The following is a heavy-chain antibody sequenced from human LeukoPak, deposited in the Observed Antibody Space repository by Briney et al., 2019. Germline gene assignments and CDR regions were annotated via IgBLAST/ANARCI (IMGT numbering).Heavy chain of an antibody. CDR2: LYWNDEK. CDR3: AHIRGEDLNWWLFDY. CDR1: GFSLSTSGVG. D-gene: IGHD2-15*01. J-gene: IGHJ4*02. V-gene: IGHV2-5*01. Sequence: SGPTLVKPTQTLTLTCTFSGFSLSTSGVGVGWVRQPPGKALERIAALYWNDEKSYSTSLNSRLTITKDTPKNQVVLRMSNIDPVDTATYYCAHIRGEDLNWWLFDYWGQGILVTVSS.